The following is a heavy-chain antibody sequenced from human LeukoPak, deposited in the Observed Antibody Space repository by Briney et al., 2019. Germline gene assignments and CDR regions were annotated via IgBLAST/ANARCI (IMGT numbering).Heavy chain of an antibody. V-gene: IGHV3-48*04. Sequence: GGSLRLSCAASGFTFSSYSMNWVRQAPGKGLEWVSYISSSSSTIYYADSVKGRFTISRDNAKNSLYLQMNSLRAEDTAVYYCARTIAAAPLRTKYYFDYWGQGTLVTVSS. D-gene: IGHD6-13*01. CDR3: ARTIAAAPLRTKYYFDY. CDR1: GFTFSSYS. J-gene: IGHJ4*02. CDR2: ISSSSSTI.